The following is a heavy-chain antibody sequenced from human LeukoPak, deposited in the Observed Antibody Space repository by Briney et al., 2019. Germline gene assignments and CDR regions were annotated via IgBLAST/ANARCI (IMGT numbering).Heavy chain of an antibody. J-gene: IGHJ4*02. Sequence: SVKVSCKASGGTFSSYAISWVRQAPGQGLEWMGGIIPIFGTANYAQKFQGRVTITADESTSTAYMELSSLRSEDTAVYYCASEGKVLAYCGGDCYTFDYWGQGTLVTVSS. D-gene: IGHD2-21*01. V-gene: IGHV1-69*01. CDR2: IIPIFGTA. CDR3: ASEGKVLAYCGGDCYTFDY. CDR1: GGTFSSYA.